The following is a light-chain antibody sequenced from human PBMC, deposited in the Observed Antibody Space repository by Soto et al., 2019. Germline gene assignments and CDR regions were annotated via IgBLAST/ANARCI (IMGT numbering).Light chain of an antibody. CDR1: HDISND. V-gene: IGKV1-33*01. CDR3: QHYDNLPLT. J-gene: IGKJ4*01. CDR2: EAS. Sequence: DIQMTQSPSSLSASVGDRVTITFHASHDISNDLNWYQQRPGRAPKLLIYEASNLETGVPSRFSGSGSGTDFSFTISSLQPEDIATYYCQHYDNLPLTFGGGTKVDIK.